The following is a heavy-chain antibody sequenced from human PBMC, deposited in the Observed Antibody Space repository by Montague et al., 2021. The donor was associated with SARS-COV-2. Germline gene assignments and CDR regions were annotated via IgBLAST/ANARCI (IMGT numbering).Heavy chain of an antibody. Sequence: SETLSLTCTVPDDTHSDYYWRWIRQPPGKGLKWIGFISYNGRTNYNPSIKRRVTISLDSSKNQFSLRLNSVTAADTALYYCASDMVVLTGYNYFIHWGQGSLVSVS. V-gene: IGHV4-59*03. CDR1: DDTHSDYY. CDR2: ISYNGRT. D-gene: IGHD3-9*01. J-gene: IGHJ4*02. CDR3: ASDMVVLTGYNYFIH.